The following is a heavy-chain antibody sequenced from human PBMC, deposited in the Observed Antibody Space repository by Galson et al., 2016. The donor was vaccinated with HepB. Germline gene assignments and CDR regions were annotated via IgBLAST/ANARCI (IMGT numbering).Heavy chain of an antibody. CDR3: ARENRRVVVAATPGFDY. CDR2: ISYDGSNK. D-gene: IGHD2-15*01. CDR1: GFTFSSYP. Sequence: SLRLSCAASGFTFSSYPMHWVRQAPGKGLEWVAVISYDGSNKYYADSVEGRFTISRDNSKNTLYLQMNSLRAEDTAVYYCARENRRVVVAATPGFDYWGQGTLVTVSS. J-gene: IGHJ4*02. V-gene: IGHV3-30-3*01.